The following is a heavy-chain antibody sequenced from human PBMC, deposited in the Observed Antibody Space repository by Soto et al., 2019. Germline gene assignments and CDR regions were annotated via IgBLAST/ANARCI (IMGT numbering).Heavy chain of an antibody. Sequence: GGSLRLSCAASECTFSDYSMNWVRQVPGKGLEWVSSISRSSSYIHYADSLKGRFTISRDNAKDSLYLQLNSLRASDTAMYYCARDKMVGGSGTTRVVGAFDIWGQGTMVTVSS. CDR1: ECTFSDYS. D-gene: IGHD2-15*01. V-gene: IGHV3-21*04. CDR3: ARDKMVGGSGTTRVVGAFDI. CDR2: ISRSSSYI. J-gene: IGHJ3*02.